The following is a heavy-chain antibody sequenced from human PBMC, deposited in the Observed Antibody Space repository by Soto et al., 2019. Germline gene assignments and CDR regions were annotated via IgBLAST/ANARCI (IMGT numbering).Heavy chain of an antibody. D-gene: IGHD6-25*01. Sequence: QVQLQESGPGLVESSGTLSLTCEVSSGSISSGNWWSWVRQPPGKGLEWIGEIYHTGATNYNPSLKSRVTMTIDKSKDQFSLNLRSATAADTAVYYCARVFSSGSGWMYYFDFWGQGILVSVSS. J-gene: IGHJ4*02. CDR3: ARVFSSGSGWMYYFDF. V-gene: IGHV4-4*02. CDR2: IYHTGAT. CDR1: SGSISSGNW.